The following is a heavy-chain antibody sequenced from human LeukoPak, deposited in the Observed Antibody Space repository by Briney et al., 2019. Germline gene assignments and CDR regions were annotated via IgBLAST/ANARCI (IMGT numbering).Heavy chain of an antibody. J-gene: IGHJ6*02. Sequence: SETLSLTCTVSGVSISSGGYYWSWIRQHPGKGLEWIVYIYYSGSTYYNPSLKSRVNISVDTSKNQFSLKLSSLTAADTAVYYCAREGPGYCSSTSCLQRGGMDVWGQGTTVSVSS. CDR3: AREGPGYCSSTSCLQRGGMDV. CDR2: IYYSGST. D-gene: IGHD2-2*01. V-gene: IGHV4-31*03. CDR1: GVSISSGGYY.